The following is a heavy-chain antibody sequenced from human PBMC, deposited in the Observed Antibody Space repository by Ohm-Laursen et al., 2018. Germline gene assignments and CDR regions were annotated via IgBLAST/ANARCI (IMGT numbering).Heavy chain of an antibody. CDR3: ARGDAFDI. CDR2: ISPYNGNT. Sequence: GSSVKVSCKASSYTFTNYGITWVRQAPGQGLEWMGWISPYNGNTNYAQKFQGRVTMTTDTSTTTADMELRSLRSDDTAVYYCARGDAFDIWGQGTMVTVSS. V-gene: IGHV1-18*01. CDR1: SYTFTNYG. J-gene: IGHJ3*02.